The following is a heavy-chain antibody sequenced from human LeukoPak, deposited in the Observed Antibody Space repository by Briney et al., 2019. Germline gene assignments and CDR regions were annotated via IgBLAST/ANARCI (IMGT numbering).Heavy chain of an antibody. CDR3: ARDDCSGGTCSVAFDF. CDR1: GYTFKNYG. J-gene: IGHJ4*02. Sequence: GASVKVSYKASGYTFKNYGISWVRLAPGVGLEWLGWITPFNGNRIYAWKFQDRVTMNTDTSTNTADLELRGLTSDDTAIYYCARDDCSGGTCSVAFDFWGQGTHVTVSS. V-gene: IGHV1-18*01. D-gene: IGHD2-15*01. CDR2: ITPFNGNR.